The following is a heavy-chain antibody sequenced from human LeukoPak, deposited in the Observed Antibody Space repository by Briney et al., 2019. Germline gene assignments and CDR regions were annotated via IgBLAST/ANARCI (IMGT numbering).Heavy chain of an antibody. CDR2: IYHTGST. J-gene: IGHJ6*03. Sequence: PSETLSLTCAVSGFPISSDKYWGWIRQPPGKGLGWIGSIYHTGSTYYNPSLKSRVTISVDTSKNQFSLKLNSVTAADTAVYYCARLSYYYYYMDVWGRGTTVTVSS. CDR3: ARLSYYYYYMDV. V-gene: IGHV4-38-2*01. CDR1: GFPISSDKY. D-gene: IGHD3-10*01.